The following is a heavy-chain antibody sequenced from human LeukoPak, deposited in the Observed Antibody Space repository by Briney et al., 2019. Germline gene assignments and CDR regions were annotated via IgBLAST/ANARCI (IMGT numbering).Heavy chain of an antibody. CDR1: GGSISSYY. CDR3: ARVVYDSSTYPKSYFDF. V-gene: IGHV4-59*12. Sequence: SETLSLTCTVSGGSISSYYWSWIRQPPGKGLEWIGYIYYSGSTNYNPSLKSRVTISVDTSKNQFSLKLSSVTAADTAVYYCARVVYDSSTYPKSYFDFWGQGTLVTVSS. CDR2: IYYSGST. J-gene: IGHJ4*02. D-gene: IGHD3-22*01.